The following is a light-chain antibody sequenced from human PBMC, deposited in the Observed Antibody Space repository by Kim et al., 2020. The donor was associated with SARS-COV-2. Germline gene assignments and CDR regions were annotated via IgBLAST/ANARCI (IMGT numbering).Light chain of an antibody. CDR3: AAWDDSLNGVV. J-gene: IGLJ2*01. CDR2: THN. V-gene: IGLV1-44*01. CDR1: SSNIGSNP. Sequence: QSVLTEPPSACGTPGQRVTISCCGSSSNIGSNPVNWYQQFPGTAPKLLIYTHNLWLSGVPDRFSGSKSGTSASLAISGLQSEGEADYYCAAWDDSLNGVVFGGGTQLTVL.